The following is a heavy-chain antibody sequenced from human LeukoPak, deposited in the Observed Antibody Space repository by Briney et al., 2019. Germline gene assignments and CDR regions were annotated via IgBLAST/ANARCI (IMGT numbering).Heavy chain of an antibody. CDR2: IKEDGSEK. D-gene: IGHD3-10*01. J-gene: IGHJ4*02. V-gene: IGHV3-7*03. CDR3: AKRGWFGEPSSPYYFDY. CDR1: GFTFSNYW. Sequence: GGSLRLSCAASGFTFSNYWMSWVRQAPGKGLEWVANIKEDGSEKYYVDSVKGRFTISRDNSKNTLYLQMNSLRAEDTAVYYCAKRGWFGEPSSPYYFDYWGQGTLVTVSS.